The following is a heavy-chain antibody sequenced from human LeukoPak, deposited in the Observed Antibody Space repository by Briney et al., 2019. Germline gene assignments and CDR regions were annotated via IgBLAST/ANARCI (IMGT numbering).Heavy chain of an antibody. CDR2: IYYSGST. D-gene: IGHD1-14*01. CDR3: ARRVNHGDFFDY. CDR1: GGSISSSSYY. J-gene: IGHJ4*02. Sequence: SETLSLTCTVSGGSISSSSYYWGWIRQPPGKGLEWIGSIYYSGSTYYNPSLKSRVTISVDTSKNQFSLQVSPVTAADTAVYYCARRVNHGDFFDYWGQGTLVTASS. V-gene: IGHV4-39*01.